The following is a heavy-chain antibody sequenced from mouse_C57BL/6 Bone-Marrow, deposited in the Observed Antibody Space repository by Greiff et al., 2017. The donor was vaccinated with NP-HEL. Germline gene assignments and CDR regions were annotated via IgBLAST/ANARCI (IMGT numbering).Heavy chain of an antibody. J-gene: IGHJ2*01. V-gene: IGHV1-78*01. CDR2: IYPRDGST. Sequence: QVQLKESDAELVKPGASVKISCKVSGYTFTDHTIHWMKQRPEQGLEWIGYIYPRDGSTKYNEKFKGKATLTADKSSSTAYMQLNSLTSEDSAVYFCARSGLLRYQTPYYFDYWGQGTTLTVSS. CDR1: GYTFTDHT. D-gene: IGHD1-1*01. CDR3: ARSGLLRYQTPYYFDY.